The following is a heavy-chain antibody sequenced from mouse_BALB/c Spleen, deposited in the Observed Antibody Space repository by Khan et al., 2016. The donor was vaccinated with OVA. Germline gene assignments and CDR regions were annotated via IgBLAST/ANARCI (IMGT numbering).Heavy chain of an antibody. V-gene: IGHV1-7*01. CDR2: INPSTGYT. J-gene: IGHJ2*01. CDR1: GYTFTSYW. CDR3: ARQGNLDY. Sequence: VELVESGAELAKPGASVKMSCKASGYTFTSYWMHWVKQRPGQGLEWIGYINPSTGYTEYNQKFKDKATLTADKSSSTAYMQLSSLTSEDSAVYYCARQGNLDYWGQGTTLTVSS.